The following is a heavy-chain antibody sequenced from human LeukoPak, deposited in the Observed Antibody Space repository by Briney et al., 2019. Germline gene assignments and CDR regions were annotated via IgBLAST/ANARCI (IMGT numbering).Heavy chain of an antibody. CDR1: GGTFSSYA. D-gene: IGHD3-10*01. J-gene: IGHJ4*02. V-gene: IGHV1-69*13. CDR3: ASERYYGSGSLFDY. CDR2: IIPIFGTA. Sequence: ASVKVSCKASGGTFSSYAISWVRQAPGQGLEWMGGIIPIFGTANYAQKFQGRVTITADESTSTAYMELSSLRSEDTAVYYCASERYYGSGSLFDYWGQGTLVTVSS.